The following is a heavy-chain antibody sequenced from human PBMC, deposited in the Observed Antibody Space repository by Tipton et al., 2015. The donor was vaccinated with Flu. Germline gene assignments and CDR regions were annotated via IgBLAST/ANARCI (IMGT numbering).Heavy chain of an antibody. CDR3: ARDPFPGYEFWSGYYSSFDY. Sequence: TLSLTCTVSGGSISSSSYYWGWIRQPPGKGLEWIGSIYYSGSTYYNPSLKSRDTISVDTSKNQFSMKLSSVTAADTAVYYCARDPFPGYEFWSGYYSSFDYWGQGTPVTLSS. V-gene: IGHV4-39*07. CDR1: GGSISSSSYY. CDR2: IYYSGST. D-gene: IGHD3-3*01. J-gene: IGHJ4*02.